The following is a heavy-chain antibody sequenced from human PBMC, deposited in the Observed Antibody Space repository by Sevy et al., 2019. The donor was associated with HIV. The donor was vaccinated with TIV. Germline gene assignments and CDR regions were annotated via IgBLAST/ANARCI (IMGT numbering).Heavy chain of an antibody. CDR3: AGRKVGDFWSGSIRGPWAGGPLFDY. CDR1: GFTFSSYA. V-gene: IGHV3-23*01. J-gene: IGHJ4*02. CDR2: ISHSGDST. Sequence: GGSLRLSCTSSGFTFSSYAMNWVRQAPGKGLEWVSTISHSGDSTYYADSVKGRFTISRDNSENTLYLQMNSLRAEDTALYYCAGRKVGDFWSGSIRGPWAGGPLFDYWCQGTLVTVSS. D-gene: IGHD3-3*01.